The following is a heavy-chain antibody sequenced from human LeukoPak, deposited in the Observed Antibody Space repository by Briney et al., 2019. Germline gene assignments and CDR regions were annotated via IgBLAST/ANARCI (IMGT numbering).Heavy chain of an antibody. J-gene: IGHJ6*02. V-gene: IGHV3-23*01. Sequence: GGSLRLSCAASGFTFSSYALSWVRQAPGKGLEWVSAISGSGGGTYYADSVKGRFTISRDNSKNTLYLQMNSLRAEDTAVYYCAKGSAMAPYYYYGMDVWGQGTTVTVSS. CDR3: AKGSAMAPYYYYGMDV. D-gene: IGHD5-18*01. CDR1: GFTFSSYA. CDR2: ISGSGGGT.